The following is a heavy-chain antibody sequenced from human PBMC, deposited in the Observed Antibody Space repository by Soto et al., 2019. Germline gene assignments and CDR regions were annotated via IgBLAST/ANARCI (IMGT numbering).Heavy chain of an antibody. CDR3: AKVGDTLRYQPLHLGEFDP. V-gene: IGHV3-23*01. CDR2: ISGSGGST. D-gene: IGHD3-16*01. J-gene: IGHJ5*02. Sequence: GGSLRLSCAASGFTFSSYAMSWVRQAPGKGLEWVSAISGSGGSTYYADSVKGRFTISRDNSKNTLYLQMNSLRAEDMAVYYCAKVGDTLRYQPLHLGEFDPWGQGTLVTVSS. CDR1: GFTFSSYA.